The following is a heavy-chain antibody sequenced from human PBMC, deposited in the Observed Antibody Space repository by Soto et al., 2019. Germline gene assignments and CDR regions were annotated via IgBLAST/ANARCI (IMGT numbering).Heavy chain of an antibody. CDR2: IVPLFGTA. D-gene: IGHD3-10*02. J-gene: IGHJ6*02. CDR3: ARNVTIVRGLLIGSYHGLDV. CDR1: GDTFSSDA. V-gene: IGHV1-69*06. Sequence: QVQLVQSGAEVRKPGSSVKVSCQASGDTFSSDAINWVRQVPGQGLEWMGRIVPLFGTATYAQKFQGRVTMTADRSTNTAYMDMRSLTSEDSAVYYCARNVTIVRGLLIGSYHGLDVWGQGTTVSVSS.